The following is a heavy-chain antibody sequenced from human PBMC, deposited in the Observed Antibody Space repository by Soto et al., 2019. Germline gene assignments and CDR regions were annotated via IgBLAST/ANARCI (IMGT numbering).Heavy chain of an antibody. V-gene: IGHV3-30*18. Sequence: PGGAVRLSCAASEFTFASYAMHWVRQAPGKGLEWVAVMSSEGSDKYYADSVKGRFTISRDNSKNTLYLQMNSLRAEDTAVYYCAKDLIRVPNRGRGAFAYWGQGTLVTVSS. CDR2: MSSEGSDK. D-gene: IGHD7-27*01. J-gene: IGHJ4*02. CDR3: AKDLIRVPNRGRGAFAY. CDR1: EFTFASYA.